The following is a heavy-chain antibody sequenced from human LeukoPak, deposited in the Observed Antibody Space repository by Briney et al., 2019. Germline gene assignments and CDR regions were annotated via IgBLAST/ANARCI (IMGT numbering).Heavy chain of an antibody. Sequence: GSLRLSCAASGLTFSSHWMHWVRQVPGEGLVWVSRITNDGSDTRYADSVKGRFTISRDNAKNTLYLQMNSLRAEDTAVYFCASSGSGHYYFDFWGQGTLVTVSS. D-gene: IGHD3-22*01. CDR3: ASSGSGHYYFDF. V-gene: IGHV3-74*01. J-gene: IGHJ4*02. CDR1: GLTFSSHW. CDR2: ITNDGSDT.